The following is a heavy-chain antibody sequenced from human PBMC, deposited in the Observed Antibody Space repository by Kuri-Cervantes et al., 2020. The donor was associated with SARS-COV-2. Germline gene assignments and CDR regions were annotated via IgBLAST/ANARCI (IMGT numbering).Heavy chain of an antibody. D-gene: IGHD6-13*01. CDR2: MNPNSGNT. V-gene: IGHV1-8*01. CDR3: ARRFYGSSWYNYYYYVMDV. Sequence: ASVKISYKATGYTFTSYDINWVRQATGQGLEWRGWMNPNSGNTGYGQKFQGRVTMTRNTSMSTAYMELSSLRSEDTAVYYCARRFYGSSWYNYYYYVMDVWGQGTTVTVSS. J-gene: IGHJ6*01. CDR1: GYTFTSYD.